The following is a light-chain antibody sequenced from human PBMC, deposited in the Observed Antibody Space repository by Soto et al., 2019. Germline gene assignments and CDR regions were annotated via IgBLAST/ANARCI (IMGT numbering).Light chain of an antibody. CDR2: AAS. CDR3: QKYTIAPA. CDR1: QGISNY. Sequence: DIQMTQSPSSLSASVGDRVTITCRASQGISNYLAWYQQIPGKVPKLLISAASTLQSGVPSRFSGSGSGTDFTLTISTLQLEDVETYYCQKYTIAPAFGGGTKVEIK. J-gene: IGKJ4*01. V-gene: IGKV1-27*01.